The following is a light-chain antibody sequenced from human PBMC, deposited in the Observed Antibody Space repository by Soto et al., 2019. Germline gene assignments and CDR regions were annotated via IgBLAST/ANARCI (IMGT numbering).Light chain of an antibody. Sequence: DIQMTQSPSSLSASVGDRVTITCRASQDITNYLVWFQQKPGKAPKSLIYAASRLQNGVPSKLSGSGSGTDFTLTISSLQPEDFATYYCQQYHSYPYTFGQGTNLEIK. CDR1: QDITNY. CDR3: QQYHSYPYT. J-gene: IGKJ2*01. CDR2: AAS. V-gene: IGKV1-16*02.